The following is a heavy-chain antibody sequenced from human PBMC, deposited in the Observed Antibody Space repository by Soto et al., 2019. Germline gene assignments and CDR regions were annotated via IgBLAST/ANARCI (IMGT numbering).Heavy chain of an antibody. J-gene: IGHJ5*02. V-gene: IGHV4-34*01. CDR1: GGSFSGYY. D-gene: IGHD2-2*01. Sequence: QVQLQQWGAGLLKPSETLSLTCAVYGGSFSGYYWSWIRQPPGKGLEWIGEINHSGSTNYNPSLKSRVTISVDTSKNQFSLKLSSVTAADTAVYYCARGVGGIVVVPAAKRDWFDPWGQGTLVTVSS. CDR3: ARGVGGIVVVPAAKRDWFDP. CDR2: INHSGST.